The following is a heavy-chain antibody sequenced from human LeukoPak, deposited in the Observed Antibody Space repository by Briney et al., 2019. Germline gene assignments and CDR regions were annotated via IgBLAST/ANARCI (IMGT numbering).Heavy chain of an antibody. CDR2: IIPFFGLA. D-gene: IGHD3-10*01. CDR3: ARDRKGGSRSRVGWPDY. V-gene: IGHV1-69*04. Sequence: VASVKVSCKASGGTFSSYAISGVRQAPGQGLEWMGRIIPFFGLAIYTQKFQGRVTITADKSTSTDYMELRSLRSDDTAVYYCARDRKGGSRSRVGWPDYWGQGTLVTVSS. CDR1: GGTFSSYA. J-gene: IGHJ4*02.